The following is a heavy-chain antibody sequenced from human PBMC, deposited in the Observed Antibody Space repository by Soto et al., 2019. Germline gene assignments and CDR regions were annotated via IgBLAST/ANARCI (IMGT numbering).Heavy chain of an antibody. J-gene: IGHJ4*02. CDR3: ARADYNESREFYYVC. D-gene: IGHD3-22*01. CDR1: GYIFTNHY. V-gene: IGHV1-46*03. Sequence: GASVKVSCKASGYIFTNHYIHWVRQAPGQGLEWMGIMNPSGGSTNYLQKFQGRITMTRDTSTSTVYMELSSLRSEDTAVYFCARADYNESREFYYVCWCQRSLVTVSS. CDR2: MNPSGGST.